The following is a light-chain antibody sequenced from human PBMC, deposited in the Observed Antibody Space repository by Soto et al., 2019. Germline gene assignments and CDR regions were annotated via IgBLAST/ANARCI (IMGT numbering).Light chain of an antibody. J-gene: IGLJ3*02. CDR2: DVS. V-gene: IGLV2-11*01. CDR3: CLYTASYSV. Sequence: QSALTQPRSVSGSPGQSVAISCTATSSDVGGFDFVSWYQQHPGKAPKLVIYDVSKRPSGVPDRFSGSRSGDTASLTISGLQAEDEADYYCCLYTASYSVFGGGTLLTVL. CDR1: SSDVGGFDF.